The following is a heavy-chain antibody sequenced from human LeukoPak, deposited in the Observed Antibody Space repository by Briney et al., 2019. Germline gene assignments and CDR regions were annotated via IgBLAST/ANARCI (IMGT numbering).Heavy chain of an antibody. D-gene: IGHD3-22*01. J-gene: IGHJ3*01. CDR2: IIWNSGSI. Sequence: GGSLRLSCAASGFSFDDYAMHWVRQAPGKGLEWVSGIIWNSGSIGYADSVKGRFTISRDNAKNSLYLQMNSLRVEDTALYYCVKDRSSGHYFTDVFDVWGQGTMVTVSS. CDR1: GFSFDDYA. V-gene: IGHV3-9*01. CDR3: VKDRSSGHYFTDVFDV.